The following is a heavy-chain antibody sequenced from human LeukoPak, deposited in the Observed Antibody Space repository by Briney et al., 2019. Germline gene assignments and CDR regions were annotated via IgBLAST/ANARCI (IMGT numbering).Heavy chain of an antibody. CDR3: ARANYYDSSGNFDY. D-gene: IGHD3-22*01. J-gene: IGHJ4*02. V-gene: IGHV4-39*07. CDR1: GDSISSSSYY. Sequence: PSETLSLTCTVSGDSISSSSYYWSWIRVPPGKGLEWIGSIYYAGNTYYNPSLKSRVTLSVDTSTNHFSLNIKSVTAADTAVYYCARANYYDSSGNFDYWGQGTLVTVSS. CDR2: IYYAGNT.